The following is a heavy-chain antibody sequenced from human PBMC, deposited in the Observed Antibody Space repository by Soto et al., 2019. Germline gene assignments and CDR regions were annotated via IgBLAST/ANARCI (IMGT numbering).Heavy chain of an antibody. CDR3: ARDRSITIFGVVADWFDP. D-gene: IGHD3-3*01. V-gene: IGHV3-30*03. Sequence: GGSLRLSCAASGFTFSSYGMHWVRQAPGKGLEWVAVISYDGSNKYYADSVKGRFTISRDNSKNTLYLQMNSLRAEDTAVYYCARDRSITIFGVVADWFDPWGQGTLVTVSS. J-gene: IGHJ5*02. CDR2: ISYDGSNK. CDR1: GFTFSSYG.